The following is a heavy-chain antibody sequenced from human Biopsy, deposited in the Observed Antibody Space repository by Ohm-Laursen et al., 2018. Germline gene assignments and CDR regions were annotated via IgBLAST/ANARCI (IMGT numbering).Heavy chain of an antibody. D-gene: IGHD2-2*01. CDR2: ISYTGGI. CDR1: GGSISGYH. J-gene: IGHJ4*02. Sequence: SQTLSLTCTGFGGSISGYHWSWIRKSPGKGLEWLAYISYTGGITSNPSLNGRATMSLDTSKSQFSLRLIYVAAADTAVYYCARMPHFDYWGQGILVTVSP. V-gene: IGHV4-59*01. CDR3: ARMPHFDY.